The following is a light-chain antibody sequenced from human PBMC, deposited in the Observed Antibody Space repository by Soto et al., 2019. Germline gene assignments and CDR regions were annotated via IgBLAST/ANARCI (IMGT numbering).Light chain of an antibody. CDR1: QSVSSSY. CDR2: GAS. CDR3: QQYGSSRT. V-gene: IGKV3-20*01. Sequence: IVVTQSPGTLSLSQGERATLSCRASQSVSSSYLAWYQQKPGQAPRLLIYGASSRATGIPDRFSGSGSGTDFTLTISRLEPEDFAVYYCQQYGSSRTFGQGTKVDI. J-gene: IGKJ1*01.